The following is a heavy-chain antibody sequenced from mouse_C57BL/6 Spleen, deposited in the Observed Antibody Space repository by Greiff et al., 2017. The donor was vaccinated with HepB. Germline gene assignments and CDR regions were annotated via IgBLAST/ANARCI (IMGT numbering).Heavy chain of an antibody. D-gene: IGHD2-3*01. J-gene: IGHJ4*01. CDR1: GFSFNTYA. CDR2: IRSKSNNYAT. V-gene: IGHV10-1*01. Sequence: EVKLVESGGGFVQPKGSLKLSCAASGFSFNTYAMNWVRQAPGKGLEWVARIRSKSNNYATYYADSVKDRFTISRDDSESMLYLQMNNLKTEDTAMYYCVRQGGYYEDYAMDYWGQGTSVTVSS. CDR3: VRQGGYYEDYAMDY.